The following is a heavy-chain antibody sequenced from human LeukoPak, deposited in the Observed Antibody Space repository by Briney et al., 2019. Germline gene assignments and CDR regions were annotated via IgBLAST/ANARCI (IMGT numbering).Heavy chain of an antibody. D-gene: IGHD3-16*02. J-gene: IGHJ6*03. CDR2: IYTSGST. CDR1: GGSISSYY. V-gene: IGHV4-4*07. CDR3: AREVKYDYVWGSYRYDMDV. Sequence: SETLSLTCTVSGGSISSYYWSWIRQPAGKGLEWIGRIYTSGSTNYNPSLKSRVTISVDTSKNQFSLKLSSVTAADTAVYYCAREVKYDYVWGSYRYDMDVWGKGTTVTISS.